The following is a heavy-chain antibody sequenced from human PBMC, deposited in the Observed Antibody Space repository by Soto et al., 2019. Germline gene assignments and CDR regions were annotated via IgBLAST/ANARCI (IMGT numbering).Heavy chain of an antibody. CDR2: INPSGGST. D-gene: IGHD2-8*01. J-gene: IGHJ4*02. CDR3: ARDQGGYCNNGVCYNPIDY. Sequence: GASVKVSCKASGYTFTSYYMHWVRQAPGQGLEWMGIINPSGGSTSYAQKFQGRVTMTRDTSTSTVYMELSSLRSEDTAVYYCARDQGGYCNNGVCYNPIDYWGQGTLVTVSS. V-gene: IGHV1-46*01. CDR1: GYTFTSYY.